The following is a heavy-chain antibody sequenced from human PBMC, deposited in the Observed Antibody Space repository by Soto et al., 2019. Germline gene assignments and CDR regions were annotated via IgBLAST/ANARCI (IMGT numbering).Heavy chain of an antibody. J-gene: IGHJ6*03. CDR3: AKERADTPLVLEYYMDV. D-gene: IGHD5-18*01. V-gene: IGHV1-3*01. Sequence: GASVKVSCKASGYTFTNYAMHWVRQAPGQRLEWMGWINAGNGETKYSRGFQGRVTITRDTSAGTVYMELSSLRSEDTAVYFCAKERADTPLVLEYYMDVWGKGTTVTVSS. CDR1: GYTFTNYA. CDR2: INAGNGET.